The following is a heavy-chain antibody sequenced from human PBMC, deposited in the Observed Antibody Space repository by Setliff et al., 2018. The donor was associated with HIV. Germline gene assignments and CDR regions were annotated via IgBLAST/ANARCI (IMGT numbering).Heavy chain of an antibody. CDR2: IYYSGST. D-gene: IGHD6-19*01. J-gene: IGHJ4*02. CDR1: GGSISGHY. V-gene: IGHV4-39*07. CDR3: ARSPRIGVAGEFEY. Sequence: SETLSLTCTVSGGSISGHYWSWIRQPPGKGLEWIGSIYYSGSTYYNPSLKSRVTISVDTSKNQFSLKVNSVTAADTAVYYCARSPRIGVAGEFEYWGQGTLVTVSS.